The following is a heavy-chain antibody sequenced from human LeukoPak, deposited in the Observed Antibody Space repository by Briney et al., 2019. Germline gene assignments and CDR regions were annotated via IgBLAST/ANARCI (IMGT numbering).Heavy chain of an antibody. Sequence: GGSLRLSCAASGFSFNDFAMTWVRQAPGKGLEWVSTIADAGTYYADSVKGRFIISRDNSKNMLYLQLNSLRADDTAMYYCARNLGPFDVRGHGTMVTVSS. CDR1: GFSFNDFA. D-gene: IGHD3-16*01. V-gene: IGHV3-23*01. J-gene: IGHJ3*01. CDR2: IADAGT. CDR3: ARNLGPFDV.